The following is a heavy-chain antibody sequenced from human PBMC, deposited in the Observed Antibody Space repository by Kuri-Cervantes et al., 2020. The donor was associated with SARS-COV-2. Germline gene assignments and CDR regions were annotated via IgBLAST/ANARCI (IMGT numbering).Heavy chain of an antibody. CDR3: AKEGRVPAARYYYYGMDV. J-gene: IGHJ6*02. CDR2: ISGSGGST. Sequence: GGSLRLSCAASGFTFSSYAMSWVRQAPGKGLEWVSAISGSGGSTYYADSVKSRFTISRDNSKNTLYLQMNSLRAEDTAVYYCAKEGRVPAARYYYYGMDVWGQGTTVTVSS. V-gene: IGHV3-23*01. D-gene: IGHD2-2*01. CDR1: GFTFSSYA.